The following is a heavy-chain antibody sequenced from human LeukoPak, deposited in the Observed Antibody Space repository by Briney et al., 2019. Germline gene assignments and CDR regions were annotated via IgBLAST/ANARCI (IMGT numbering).Heavy chain of an antibody. V-gene: IGHV1-18*01. J-gene: IGHJ4*02. D-gene: IGHD3-3*01. CDR3: ASHPTYYDFWSGYYAFDY. CDR2: ISAYNGNT. Sequence: ASVKVSCKASGYALTTYDINWVRQAPGQGLEWMGWISAYNGNTNYAQKLQGRVTMTTDTSTSTAYMELRSLRSDDTAVYYCASHPTYYDFWSGYYAFDYWGQGTLVTVSS. CDR1: GYALTTYD.